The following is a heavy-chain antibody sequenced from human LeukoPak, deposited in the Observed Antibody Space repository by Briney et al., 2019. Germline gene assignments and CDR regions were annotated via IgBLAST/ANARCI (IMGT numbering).Heavy chain of an antibody. CDR1: GGTFSSYA. Sequence: SVKVSCKASGGTFSSYAISWVRQAPGQGLEWMGRIIPIFGTANYAQKFQGRVTITTDESTSTAYMELSSLRSEDTAVYCCARAVDYYDSSGPDYWGQGTLVTVSS. D-gene: IGHD3-22*01. CDR3: ARAVDYYDSSGPDY. J-gene: IGHJ4*02. CDR2: IIPIFGTA. V-gene: IGHV1-69*05.